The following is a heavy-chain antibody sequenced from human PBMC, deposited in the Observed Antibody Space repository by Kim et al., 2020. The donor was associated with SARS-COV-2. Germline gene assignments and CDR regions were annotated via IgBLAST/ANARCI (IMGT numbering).Heavy chain of an antibody. D-gene: IGHD6-13*01. Sequence: ASVKVSCKASGYTFTTYGLIWVRQAPGHGLEWMGWINPNTGHPTYAQGFTTRFVFSLDTSVRTAYLQISSLQADDSAVYYCARMTYEAGNWFDPWGQGTLVTVSS. CDR3: ARMTYEAGNWFDP. CDR1: GYTFTTYG. CDR2: INPNTGHP. J-gene: IGHJ5*02. V-gene: IGHV7-4-1*02.